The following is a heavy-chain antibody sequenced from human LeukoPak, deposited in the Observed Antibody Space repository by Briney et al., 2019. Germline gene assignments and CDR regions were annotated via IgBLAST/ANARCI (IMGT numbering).Heavy chain of an antibody. CDR1: GFTVSTNY. Sequence: GGSLRLSCVASGFTVSTNYMSWVRQAPGKGPEWISITYRGGDTYYADSVKGRFTISRDNSKNTLYLQMNAVRAEDTAVYYCARDKRYCTSGRCWGVQFGPWGQGTLVTVSS. J-gene: IGHJ5*02. D-gene: IGHD2-8*01. V-gene: IGHV3-66*01. CDR3: ARDKRYCTSGRCWGVQFGP. CDR2: TYRGGDT.